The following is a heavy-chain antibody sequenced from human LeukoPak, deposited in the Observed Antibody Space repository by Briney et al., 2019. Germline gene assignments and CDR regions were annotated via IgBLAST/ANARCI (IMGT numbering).Heavy chain of an antibody. Sequence: GGSLRLSCAASGFTFSNYWMSWVRQAPGKGLEGASGVSTSGGSTYYADSVKGRFTISRDNSKNTLHLQMNSLRAEDTAIYYCAKQAYDSPRTDFDYWGQGTLVTVSS. CDR3: AKQAYDSPRTDFDY. CDR2: VSTSGGST. V-gene: IGHV3-23*01. CDR1: GFTFSNYW. J-gene: IGHJ4*02. D-gene: IGHD3-22*01.